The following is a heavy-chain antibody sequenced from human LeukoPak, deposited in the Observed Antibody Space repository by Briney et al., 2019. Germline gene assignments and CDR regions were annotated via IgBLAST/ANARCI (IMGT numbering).Heavy chain of an antibody. V-gene: IGHV4-38-2*02. Sequence: PSETLSPTWTVSGYSISRGYYWGCIRQPPGKGRECIARLTTIRSTNHNPSITSRLTPSVDTSKNQLSLKLSSVTAADRAVYYCARVDQYYYDSSGYYYDWLKDAFDILGQGTMVTVCS. D-gene: IGHD3-22*01. CDR3: ARVDQYYYDSSGYYYDWLKDAFDI. J-gene: IGHJ3*02. CDR1: GYSISRGYY. CDR2: LTTIRST.